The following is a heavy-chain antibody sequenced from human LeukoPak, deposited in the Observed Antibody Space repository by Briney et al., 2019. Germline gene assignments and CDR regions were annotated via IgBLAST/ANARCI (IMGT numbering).Heavy chain of an antibody. Sequence: SETLSLTCTVSGGSISSSSYYWGWIRQPPGKGLEWIGSIYCSGSTYYNPSLKSRVTISVDTSKNQFSLKLSPVTAADTAVYYCARHVLLRYFDWLPGHDAFDIWGQGTMVTVSS. D-gene: IGHD3-9*01. CDR2: IYCSGST. CDR1: GGSISSSSYY. V-gene: IGHV4-39*01. J-gene: IGHJ3*02. CDR3: ARHVLLRYFDWLPGHDAFDI.